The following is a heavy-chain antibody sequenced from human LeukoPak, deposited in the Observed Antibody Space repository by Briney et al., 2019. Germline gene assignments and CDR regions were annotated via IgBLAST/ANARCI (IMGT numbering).Heavy chain of an antibody. J-gene: IGHJ6*02. V-gene: IGHV4-61*02. CDR2: IYTSGST. Sequence: SETLSLTCTVSGCSISSGSYYWCWSRQPAGKGLEWIGRIYTSGSTNYTPSLKSRVTISVDTSKNQFSLKLSSVTAADTAVYYCARDLRGYSYGSNYYYYYGMDVWGQGTTVTVSS. CDR3: ARDLRGYSYGSNYYYYYGMDV. D-gene: IGHD5-18*01. CDR1: GCSISSGSYY.